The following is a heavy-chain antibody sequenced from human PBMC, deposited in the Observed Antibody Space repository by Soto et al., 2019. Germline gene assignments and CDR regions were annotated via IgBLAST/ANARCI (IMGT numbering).Heavy chain of an antibody. Sequence: PSETLSLTCAVSGGSISSSNWWTWARLPPGKGLEWIGEIYPSGITNYSPSLKSRVTMSVDKSKNQFSLKLNSVTAADTAMYYCAREAYKRGATNPFFDVWGQGTLVTVSS. J-gene: IGHJ5*02. CDR2: IYPSGIT. CDR1: GGSISSSNW. D-gene: IGHD1-26*01. CDR3: AREAYKRGATNPFFDV. V-gene: IGHV4-4*02.